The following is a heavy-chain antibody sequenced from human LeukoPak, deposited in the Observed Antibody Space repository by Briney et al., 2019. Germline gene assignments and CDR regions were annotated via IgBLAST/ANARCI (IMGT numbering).Heavy chain of an antibody. CDR2: INHTGST. CDR1: GGSLSGAY. J-gene: IGHJ4*02. D-gene: IGHD3-9*01. Sequence: PSETLSLTCSVQGGSLSGAYWTWIRQPPAKGLEWIGEINHTGSTNYNPSLKSRVTMSADTPKNQFSLNLTSVTAADTAVYYCARGPVRLARPFDYWGQGTLVSVSS. CDR3: ARGPVRLARPFDY. V-gene: IGHV4-34*01.